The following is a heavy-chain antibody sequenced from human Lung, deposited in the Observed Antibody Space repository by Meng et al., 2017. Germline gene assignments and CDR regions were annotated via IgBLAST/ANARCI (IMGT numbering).Heavy chain of an antibody. CDR3: ARERHSTIIRGVIDF. J-gene: IGHJ4*02. V-gene: IGHV4-34*01. CDR2: INHGGST. D-gene: IGHD3-10*01. Sequence: GQHPQGGAGRLRPSENPPLTCAVYGGSISGSYWGWIRQSPAKGQEWIGKINHGGSTNYNPSLESRVTISVDTPKNQFSLRLTSMTVADTAVYYCARERHSTIIRGVIDFWGQGALVTVSS. CDR1: GGSISGSY.